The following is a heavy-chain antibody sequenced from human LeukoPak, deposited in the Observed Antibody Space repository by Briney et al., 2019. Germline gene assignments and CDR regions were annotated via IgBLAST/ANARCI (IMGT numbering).Heavy chain of an antibody. J-gene: IGHJ4*02. CDR1: GFTFGAHE. Sequence: TGGSLRLSCAASGFTFGAHEMMWVRQAPGKGLELVAFISESGTTTRYGDSVRGRVTISRDNVKNSVSLQMNGLTVEDAAVYYCVRDSYVSGRQYWDYWGQGTLVTVSS. CDR2: ISESGTTT. V-gene: IGHV3-48*03. CDR3: VRDSYVSGRQYWDY. D-gene: IGHD3-10*01.